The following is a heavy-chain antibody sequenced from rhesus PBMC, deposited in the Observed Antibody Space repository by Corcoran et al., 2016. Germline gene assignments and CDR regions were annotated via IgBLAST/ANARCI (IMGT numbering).Heavy chain of an antibody. CDR1: GGSISSSYYY. V-gene: IGHV4-122*02. Sequence: QVQLQESGPGLVKPPETLSLTCAVSGGSISSSYYYWSWIPQAPGKGRKGLGWIWYISYSGTTSYNPSIKIRVTISRDTSKNQFSLKLSSVTAADTAVYYCARVDTVGTVVFDYWGQGVLVTVSS. J-gene: IGHJ4*01. D-gene: IGHD5-30*01. CDR3: ARVDTVGTVVFDY. CDR2: ISYSGTT.